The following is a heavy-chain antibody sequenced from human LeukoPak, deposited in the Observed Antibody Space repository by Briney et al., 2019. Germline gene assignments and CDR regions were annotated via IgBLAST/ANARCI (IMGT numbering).Heavy chain of an antibody. D-gene: IGHD6-13*01. J-gene: IGHJ5*02. Sequence: PSETLSLTCTVPGGSISSGGYYWSWIRQPPGKGLEWIGEINHSGSTNYNPSLKSRVTISVDTSKNQFSLKLSSVTAADTAVYYCARGGGGTYSSSWYGVHWFDPWGQGTLVTVSS. CDR1: GGSISSGGYY. V-gene: IGHV4-39*07. CDR3: ARGGGGTYSSSWYGVHWFDP. CDR2: INHSGST.